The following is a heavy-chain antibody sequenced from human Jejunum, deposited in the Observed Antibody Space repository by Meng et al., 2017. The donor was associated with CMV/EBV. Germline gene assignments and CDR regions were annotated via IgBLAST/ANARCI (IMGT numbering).Heavy chain of an antibody. D-gene: IGHD5-12*01. V-gene: IGHV3-30*09. Sequence: SGFTFSSFSLHWVRQAPGKGLEWVAQISYDGSDEDYVESVKGRFAISRDNSKYTLYLQLDSLRPEDTALYYCARGDNGFFEDFDHWGQGTLVTVSS. J-gene: IGHJ5*02. CDR2: ISYDGSDE. CDR1: GFTFSSFS. CDR3: ARGDNGFFEDFDH.